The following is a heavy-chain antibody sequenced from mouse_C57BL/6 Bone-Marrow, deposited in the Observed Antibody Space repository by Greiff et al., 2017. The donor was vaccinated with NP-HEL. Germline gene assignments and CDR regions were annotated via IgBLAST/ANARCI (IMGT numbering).Heavy chain of an antibody. D-gene: IGHD2-4*01. J-gene: IGHJ2*01. Sequence: EVQLQQSGAELVRPGASVKLSCTASGFNIKDDYMHWVKQRPEQGLEWIGWIDPENGDTEYASKFQGKATITADTSSNTAYLQLSSLTSEDTAVYYCTGSYYDYDGDYWGQGTTLTVSS. V-gene: IGHV14-4*01. CDR1: GFNIKDDY. CDR2: IDPENGDT. CDR3: TGSYYDYDGDY.